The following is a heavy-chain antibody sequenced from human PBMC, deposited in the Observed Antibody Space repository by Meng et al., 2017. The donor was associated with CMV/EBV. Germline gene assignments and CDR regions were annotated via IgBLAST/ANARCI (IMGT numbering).Heavy chain of an antibody. Sequence: SCAASGFTFSSYSMNWVRQAPGKGLEWVSYISSSSSTIYYADSVKGRFTISRDNAKNSLYLQMNSLRAEDTAVYYCARDWGGTSFKHLPHNDYWGQGTLVTVSS. D-gene: IGHD3-16*01. CDR1: GFTFSSYS. V-gene: IGHV3-48*04. CDR2: ISSSSSTI. CDR3: ARDWGGTSFKHLPHNDY. J-gene: IGHJ4*02.